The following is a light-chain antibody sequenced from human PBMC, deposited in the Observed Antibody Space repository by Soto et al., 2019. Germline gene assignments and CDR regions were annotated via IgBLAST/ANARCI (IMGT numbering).Light chain of an antibody. Sequence: DIQMTQSPSTLSASVGDRVSITCRASQSIGRWLAWYQQKSGKAPKLLIFDASGLESGVPSRFSGSGSGTEFTLTISSLQHDDVETYSCQQYNSYFQTFGQGTKVDIK. CDR1: QSIGRW. CDR3: QQYNSYFQT. J-gene: IGKJ1*01. V-gene: IGKV1-5*01. CDR2: DAS.